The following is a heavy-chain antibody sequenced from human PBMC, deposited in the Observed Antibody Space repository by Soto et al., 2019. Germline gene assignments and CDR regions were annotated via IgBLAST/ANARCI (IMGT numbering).Heavy chain of an antibody. CDR1: GGSFSGYY. CDR3: ARLPGGLLWFGELSYSTTKGYYGMDV. D-gene: IGHD3-10*01. CDR2: INHSGST. V-gene: IGHV4-34*01. Sequence: SETLSLTCAVYGGSFSGYYWSWIRQPPGKGLEWIGEINHSGSTNYNPSLKSRVTISVDTSKNQFSLKLSSVTAADTAVYYCARLPGGLLWFGELSYSTTKGYYGMDVWGQGTTVTVSS. J-gene: IGHJ6*02.